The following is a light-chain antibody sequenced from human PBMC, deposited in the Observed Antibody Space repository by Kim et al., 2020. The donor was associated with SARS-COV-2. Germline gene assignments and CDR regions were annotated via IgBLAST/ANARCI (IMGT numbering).Light chain of an antibody. CDR3: TSYGGSNNLV. V-gene: IGLV2-8*01. Sequence: QSALTQPPSASGSPGQSVTISCTGTSSDVGGQKYVSWYQQQPGKAPKLMIYEVNRRPSVVPDRFSGSKSGNTASLTVSRLQAEDEADYYCTSYGGSNNLVIGGGTQLTVL. CDR1: SSDVGGQKY. CDR2: EVN. J-gene: IGLJ2*01.